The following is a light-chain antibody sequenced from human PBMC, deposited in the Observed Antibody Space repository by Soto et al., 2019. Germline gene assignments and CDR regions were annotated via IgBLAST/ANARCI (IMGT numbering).Light chain of an antibody. V-gene: IGKV1D-12*01. CDR1: QGISSW. CDR2: AAS. J-gene: IGKJ5*01. Sequence: DIQMTQSPSSVSASVGDRVTITCRASQGISSWLAWYQQRPGKAPKLLIYAASSLLGGVPSTFSGSGTGTDFTLTISSLQPEDFATYYCQQTNTFPSTFGQGTRLEIK. CDR3: QQTNTFPST.